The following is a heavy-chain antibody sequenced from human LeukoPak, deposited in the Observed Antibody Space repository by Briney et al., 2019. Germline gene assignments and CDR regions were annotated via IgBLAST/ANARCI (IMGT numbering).Heavy chain of an antibody. V-gene: IGHV3-43*01. CDR2: AGWAGGTT. CDR3: SRDARGRSYVPYGMDV. D-gene: IGHD3-16*01. Sequence: PGGSLRLSCATSGFDFDRYTIHWVRQAPGKGLEWVSLAGWAGGTTFYSDSVRGRFTISRDSGREFVYLQMNSLKTEDTAVYYCSRDARGRSYVPYGMDVWGQGTTVTVSS. J-gene: IGHJ6*02. CDR1: GFDFDRYT.